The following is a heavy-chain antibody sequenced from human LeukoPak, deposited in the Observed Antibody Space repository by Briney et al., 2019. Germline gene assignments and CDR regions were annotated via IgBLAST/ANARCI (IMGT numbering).Heavy chain of an antibody. CDR2: VNLQGST. CDR1: GGSISDTNW. Sequence: SGTLFLTCGVSGGSISDTNWWTWFRQPPGKGLEWIGEVNLQGSTNYNPSLKSRVAISVDKSENHISLKLTSVTAADTAVYYCAREGGPYRPLDYSGQGTLVTVSS. V-gene: IGHV4-4*02. CDR3: AREGGPYRPLDY. J-gene: IGHJ4*02.